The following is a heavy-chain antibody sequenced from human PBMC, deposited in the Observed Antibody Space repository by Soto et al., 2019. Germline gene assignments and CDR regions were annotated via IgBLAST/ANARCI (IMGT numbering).Heavy chain of an antibody. D-gene: IGHD2-2*01. CDR3: VGSPRITSLFTID. CDR1: GGSISSSSYY. V-gene: IGHV4-39*01. CDR2: IYYSGST. Sequence: SETLSLTCTVSGGSISSSSYYWGWIRQPPGKGLEWIGSIYYSGSTYYNPSLKSRVTISVDTSKNQFSLKLSSVTAADTAVYYCVGSPRITSLFTIDWGQGTLVTVPS. J-gene: IGHJ4*02.